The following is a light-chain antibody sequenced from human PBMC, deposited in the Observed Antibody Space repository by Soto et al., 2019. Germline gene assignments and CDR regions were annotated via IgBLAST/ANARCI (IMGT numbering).Light chain of an antibody. CDR3: QQYSNWPYT. CDR2: GAS. CDR1: QSVGSN. V-gene: IGKV3-15*01. J-gene: IGKJ2*01. Sequence: EKVMTQSPATLSVSPGERATLSCRASQSVGSNLAWYQQKPGQAPRLLIYGASTRATGFPARFSGSGSGTEFNLTIDSLQSEDFAVYFCQQYSNWPYTFGQGTKLEIK.